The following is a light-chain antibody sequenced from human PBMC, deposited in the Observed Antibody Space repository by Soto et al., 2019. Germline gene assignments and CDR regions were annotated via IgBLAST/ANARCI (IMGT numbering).Light chain of an antibody. V-gene: IGLV2-14*01. J-gene: IGLJ2*01. Sequence: QSVLTQPASVSGSPGQSITISCTGTSSDVGNYNYVSWYQETPGKAPRLIIYQVTNRPSGVPNRFSGSKSGNTASLTISGLQADDEADYYCTSFSTGSSYVIFGGGTQLTVL. CDR3: TSFSTGSSYVI. CDR1: SSDVGNYNY. CDR2: QVT.